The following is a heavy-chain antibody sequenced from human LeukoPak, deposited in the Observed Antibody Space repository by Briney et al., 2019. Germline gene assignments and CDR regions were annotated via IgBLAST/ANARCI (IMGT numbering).Heavy chain of an antibody. Sequence: ASVTVSCKASVYMFTNYGINWVRQAPAQGREGMGWISAYNGNTDYAQKLQGRVTMTTETSTSTAYMEVRSLRSDDTAVYSCARANTAMETGTYYYGMDVWGQGTTVTVSS. CDR3: ARANTAMETGTYYYGMDV. CDR2: ISAYNGNT. J-gene: IGHJ6*02. D-gene: IGHD5-18*01. CDR1: VYMFTNYG. V-gene: IGHV1-18*01.